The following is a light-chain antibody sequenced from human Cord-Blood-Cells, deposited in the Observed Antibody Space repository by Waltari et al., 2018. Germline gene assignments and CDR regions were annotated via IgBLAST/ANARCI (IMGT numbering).Light chain of an antibody. CDR2: RNN. V-gene: IGLV1-47*01. CDR3: AAWDDSLSGHVV. Sequence: QSVLTQPPSASGTPGQRVTISCSGSSSNIGSNYVYWYQQLPGTAPTRLIYRNNQRPAGVPHRFSGSKAGTSASLAISGLRSEDEADYYCAAWDDSLSGHVVFGGGTKLTVL. CDR1: SSNIGSNY. J-gene: IGLJ2*01.